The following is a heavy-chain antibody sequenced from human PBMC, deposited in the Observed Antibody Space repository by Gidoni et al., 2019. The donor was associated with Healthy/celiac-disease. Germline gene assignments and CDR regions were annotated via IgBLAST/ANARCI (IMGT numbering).Heavy chain of an antibody. D-gene: IGHD5-12*01. CDR3: AKSADGYNPDFDY. V-gene: IGHV3-30*18. CDR1: GVTFCSYG. CDR2: ISYDGSNK. J-gene: IGHJ4*02. Sequence: QVQLVESGGGGVQPGWSLKLCCAASGVTFCSYGMHWVRQAPGKGLGGGAVISYDGSNKYYADSVKGRFTISRDNSKNTLYLQMNSLRAEDTAVYYCAKSADGYNPDFDYWGQGTLVTVSS.